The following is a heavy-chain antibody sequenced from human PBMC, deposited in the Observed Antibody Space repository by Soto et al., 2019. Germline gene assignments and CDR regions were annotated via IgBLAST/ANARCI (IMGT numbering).Heavy chain of an antibody. CDR3: ARGVYGSGNYYTGPSAFDI. Sequence: QVQLEQSGAEVKKPGSSVKVSCKASGGTLSDHGVAWLRQAPGQGLEWMGGTIPAFNTAKYAQKFQGRATVTADKFTNIAYMELSSLRSEDTAFYFCARGVYGSGNYYTGPSAFDIWGQGTMVIVSS. CDR2: TIPAFNTA. J-gene: IGHJ3*02. CDR1: GGTLSDHG. D-gene: IGHD3-10*01. V-gene: IGHV1-69*06.